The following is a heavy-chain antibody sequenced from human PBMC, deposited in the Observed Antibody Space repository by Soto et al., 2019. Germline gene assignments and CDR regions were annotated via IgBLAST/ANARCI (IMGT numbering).Heavy chain of an antibody. D-gene: IGHD2-2*01. Sequence: ASVKVSCKASGYTFTSYGISWVRQAPGQGLEWMGWISAYNGNTNYAQKLQGRVTITADESTSTAYMELSSLRSEDTAVYYCARHDCISTSCYYYYYYSMDVWG. CDR3: ARHDCISTSCYYYYYYSMDV. CDR2: ISAYNGNT. J-gene: IGHJ6*02. V-gene: IGHV1-18*01. CDR1: GYTFTSYG.